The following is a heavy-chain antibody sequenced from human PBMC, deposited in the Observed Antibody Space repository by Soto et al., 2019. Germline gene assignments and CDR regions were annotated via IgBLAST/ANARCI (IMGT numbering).Heavy chain of an antibody. J-gene: IGHJ4*02. D-gene: IGHD6-13*01. Sequence: PSETLSVTCTVSGGPISRYYWHWVRQPPGKELEWIGYIYYTGSNNYNPSLKSRVTMSADTSKSQISLKLSSVTAADTAVYFCARSIGAAGSAPVHWGQGTQVTVSS. CDR3: ARSIGAAGSAPVH. CDR1: GGPISRYY. CDR2: IYYTGSN. V-gene: IGHV4-59*13.